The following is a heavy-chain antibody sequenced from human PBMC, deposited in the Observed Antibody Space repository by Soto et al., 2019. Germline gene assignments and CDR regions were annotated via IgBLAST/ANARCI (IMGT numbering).Heavy chain of an antibody. V-gene: IGHV1-18*04. J-gene: IGHJ4*02. CDR1: GERFTTYG. CDR2: ISTYNTNI. D-gene: IGHD4-17*01. CDR3: ARWAGQVRDYGGPFDY. Sequence: QVQLVQSGAEVKNPGASVTVSCKASGERFTTYGISWVRQAPGQGLEWMGWISTYNTNINYAPKFQGRLLLTTDTSTTTAHMELRSLRPDDTAVYYCARWAGQVRDYGGPFDYWGQGTLVTVSS.